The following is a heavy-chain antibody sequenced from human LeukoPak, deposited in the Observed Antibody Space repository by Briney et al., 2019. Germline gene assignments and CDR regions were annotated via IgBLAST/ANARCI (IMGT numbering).Heavy chain of an antibody. J-gene: IGHJ4*02. Sequence: SETLSLTYAVYGGSFSGYYWSWIRRPPGKGLEWIGEINHSGSTNYNPSLKSRVTISVDTSKNQFSLKLSSVTAADTAVYYCAREMRYCSSTSCRKDYFDYWGQGTLVTVSS. V-gene: IGHV4-34*01. CDR1: GGSFSGYY. CDR3: AREMRYCSSTSCRKDYFDY. D-gene: IGHD2-2*01. CDR2: INHSGST.